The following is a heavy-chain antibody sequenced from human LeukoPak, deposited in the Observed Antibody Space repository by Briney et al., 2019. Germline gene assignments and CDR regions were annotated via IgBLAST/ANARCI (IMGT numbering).Heavy chain of an antibody. CDR3: ARGLGGTGARYFDY. J-gene: IGHJ4*02. Sequence: SGGSLRLSCTGSGFMFDDYALTWVRQAPGKGLEWVGRIRNKANSHTTEYAASVKGRFTISRDDSKNSLYLQMNSLKTDDTAVYYCARGLGGTGARYFDYWGQGTLVTVSS. D-gene: IGHD3/OR15-3a*01. CDR1: GFMFDDYA. CDR2: IRNKANSHTT. V-gene: IGHV3-72*01.